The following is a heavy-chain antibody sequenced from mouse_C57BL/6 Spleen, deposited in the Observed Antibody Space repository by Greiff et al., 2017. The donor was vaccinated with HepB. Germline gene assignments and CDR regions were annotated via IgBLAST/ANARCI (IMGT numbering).Heavy chain of an antibody. CDR2: IDPANGNT. J-gene: IGHJ3*01. CDR3: ARWGVTTEDWFAY. D-gene: IGHD2-2*01. Sequence: VQLQQSVAELVRPGASVKLSCTASGFTIKNTYMHWVKQRPEQGLEWIGRIDPANGNTKYAPKFQGKATITADTSSNTAYLQLSSLTSEDTAIYDCARWGVTTEDWFAYWGQGTLVTVSA. CDR1: GFTIKNTY. V-gene: IGHV14-3*01.